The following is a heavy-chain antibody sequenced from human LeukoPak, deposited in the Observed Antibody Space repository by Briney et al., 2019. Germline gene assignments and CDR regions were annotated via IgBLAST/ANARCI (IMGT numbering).Heavy chain of an antibody. CDR2: ISGSGGST. J-gene: IGHJ4*02. CDR1: GFTFSSFA. V-gene: IGHV3-23*01. CDR3: AKEPDYYDTY. Sequence: GGSLRLSCAASGFTFSSFAMSWVRQAPGKGLEWVSGISGSGGSTYYADSVKGRFTISRDNSKNTLYLQMNSLGAEDTAVYYCAKEPDYYDTYWGQGTLVTVSS. D-gene: IGHD3-22*01.